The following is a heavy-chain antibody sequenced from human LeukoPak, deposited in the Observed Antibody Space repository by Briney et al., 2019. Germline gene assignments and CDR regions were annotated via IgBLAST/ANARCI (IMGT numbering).Heavy chain of an antibody. V-gene: IGHV3-23*01. CDR2: ISGSGDNT. J-gene: IGHJ4*02. D-gene: IGHD2-15*01. CDR1: GFTFNTYA. Sequence: GGSLRLSCAASGASGFTFNTYAMNWVRQAPGKGLEWVSVISGSGDNTYYADSVKGRFTISRDNSKNTLYLQTNSLRAEDTAVYYCAKGHCSGGYCYLDYWGQGTLVTVSS. CDR3: AKGHCSGGYCYLDY.